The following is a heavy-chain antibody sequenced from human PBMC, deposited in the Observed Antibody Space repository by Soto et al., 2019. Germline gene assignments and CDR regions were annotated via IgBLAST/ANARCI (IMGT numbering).Heavy chain of an antibody. J-gene: IGHJ6*02. CDR3: AKVIGGSESYWGGSHYYYALDV. CDR2: ISGSDGTT. Sequence: GGSLRLSCAASGFIFRDYAMYWVRQAPGKGLEWVSVISGSDGTTFYADSVRGRVTSSRDNSRNMVYLQMISLRAEDTAVYYCAKVIGGSESYWGGSHYYYALDVWGQGTTVTVS. CDR1: GFIFRDYA. V-gene: IGHV3-23*01. D-gene: IGHD3-10*01.